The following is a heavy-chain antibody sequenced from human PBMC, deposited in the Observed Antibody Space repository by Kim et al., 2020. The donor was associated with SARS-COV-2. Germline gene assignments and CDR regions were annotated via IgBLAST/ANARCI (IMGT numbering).Heavy chain of an antibody. CDR1: GYSFTNYW. V-gene: IGHV5-51*01. CDR2: IYPDDSDV. Sequence: GESLKISCQASGYSFTNYWIAWVRQMPGKGLEWMGIIYPDDSDVRYHPSFQGQVIMSVDKSIKTAYLQWSSLKASDTAMYYCARRPVTWSQSWFEHWGQGALVTVSS. CDR3: ARRPVTWSQSWFEH. D-gene: IGHD2-21*02. J-gene: IGHJ5*02.